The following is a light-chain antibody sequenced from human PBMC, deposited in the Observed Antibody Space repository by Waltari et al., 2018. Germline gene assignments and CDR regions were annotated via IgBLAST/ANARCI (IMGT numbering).Light chain of an antibody. CDR3: SSYTSSSTLYV. CDR2: DVN. J-gene: IGLJ1*01. CDR1: SSDIGSYNY. Sequence: QSALTQPASVSGSPGQTIAISCTGTSSDIGSYNYVSWYQQHPGQAPKPLIYDVNQRPSGVSHRFSGSKSGNTASLTISGLRAEDEADFYCSSYTSSSTLYVFGSGTKVTVL. V-gene: IGLV2-14*01.